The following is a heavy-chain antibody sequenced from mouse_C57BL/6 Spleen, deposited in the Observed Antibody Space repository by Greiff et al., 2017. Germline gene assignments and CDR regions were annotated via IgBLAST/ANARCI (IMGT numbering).Heavy chain of an antibody. J-gene: IGHJ1*03. Sequence: LVESGPELVKPGASVKISCKASGYAFSSSWMNWVKQRPGKGLEWIGRIYPGDGDTNYNGKFKGKATLTADKSSSTAYMQLSSLTSEDSAVYFGARNRDYYGSSYGYFDVWGTGTTVTVSS. D-gene: IGHD1-1*01. CDR3: ARNRDYYGSSYGYFDV. CDR2: IYPGDGDT. CDR1: GYAFSSSW. V-gene: IGHV1-82*01.